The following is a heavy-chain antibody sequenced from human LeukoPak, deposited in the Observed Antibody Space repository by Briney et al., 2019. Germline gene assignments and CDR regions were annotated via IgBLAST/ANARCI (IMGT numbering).Heavy chain of an antibody. Sequence: GGSLRLSCAASGFTLSDYYMSWIRQAPGKGLEWASYISSSGSTIYYADSVKGRFTISRDNAKNSLYLQMNSLRAEDTAVYYCARGRQYIAAAGGPDYWGQGTLVTVSS. V-gene: IGHV3-11*04. CDR1: GFTLSDYY. D-gene: IGHD6-13*01. CDR2: ISSSGSTI. CDR3: ARGRQYIAAAGGPDY. J-gene: IGHJ4*02.